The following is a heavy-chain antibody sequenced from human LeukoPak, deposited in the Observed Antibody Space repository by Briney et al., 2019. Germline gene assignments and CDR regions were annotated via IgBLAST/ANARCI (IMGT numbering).Heavy chain of an antibody. V-gene: IGHV3-21*01. D-gene: IGHD1-26*01. CDR2: ISGGSTYI. CDR3: ARESGIMVGDYYYYMDV. CDR1: GFAFSTYD. Sequence: GGSLRLSCTASGFAFSTYDMNWVRQAPGKGLERVSYISGGSTYIYYTDSVKGRFTISRDNAKNSLNLQMESLSAEDTAVYYCARESGIMVGDYYYYMDVWGIGTTVTVSS. J-gene: IGHJ6*03.